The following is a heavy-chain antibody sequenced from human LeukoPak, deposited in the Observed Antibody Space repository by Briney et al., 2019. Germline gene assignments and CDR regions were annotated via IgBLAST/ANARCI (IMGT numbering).Heavy chain of an antibody. CDR1: GYTFTGYY. V-gene: IGHV1-2*02. CDR2: INPNSGGT. CDR3: ARGDEVRGANSYYYYYYMDV. Sequence: ASVKVSCKASGYTFTGYYMHWVRQAPGQGLEWMGWINPNSGGTNYAQKFQGRVTMTRDTSISAAYMELSRLRSDYTAVYYCARGDEVRGANSYYYYYYMDVWGKGTTVTVSS. D-gene: IGHD3-10*01. J-gene: IGHJ6*03.